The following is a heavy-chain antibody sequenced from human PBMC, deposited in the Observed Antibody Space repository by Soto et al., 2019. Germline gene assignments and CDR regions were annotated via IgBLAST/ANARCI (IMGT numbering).Heavy chain of an antibody. J-gene: IGHJ4*02. D-gene: IGHD7-27*01. CDR2: VSAYNGNT. V-gene: IGHV1-18*01. CDR3: ARDWGGFDY. CDR1: GYTFTSYD. Sequence: QVQLVQSGAEVKKPGASVKVSCKSSGYTFTSYDITWVRQAPGQGLEWMGWVSAYNGNTNYAQKFQGRVSMTKDTSTSTVYMELRSLRSDDTAIYYCARDWGGFDYWGQGTLVTVSS.